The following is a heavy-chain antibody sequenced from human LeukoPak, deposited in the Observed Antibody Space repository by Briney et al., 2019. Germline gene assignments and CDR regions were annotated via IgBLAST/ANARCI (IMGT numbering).Heavy chain of an antibody. CDR1: GDSVSSNSAA. J-gene: IGHJ6*02. CDR3: ARARKLTDFWSGYFYYYYGMDV. CDR2: TYYRSKWYN. V-gene: IGHV6-1*01. D-gene: IGHD3-3*01. Sequence: SQTLSLTCAISGDSVSSNSAAWNWIRQSPSRGLEWLGRTYYRSKWYNDYAVSVESRITINPDTSKNQFSLQLNSVTPEDTAVYYCARARKLTDFWSGYFYYYYGMDVWGQGTTVTVSS.